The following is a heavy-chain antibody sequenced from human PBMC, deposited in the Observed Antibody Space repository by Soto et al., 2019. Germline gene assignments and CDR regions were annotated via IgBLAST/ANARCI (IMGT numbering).Heavy chain of an antibody. V-gene: IGHV1-69*13. J-gene: IGHJ5*02. D-gene: IGHD3-22*01. Sequence: SVKVSCKASGGTFSSYAISWVRQAPGQGLEWMGGIIPIFGTANYAQKFQGRVTITADESTSTAYMGLSSLRSEDTAVYYCARGVSSGYYRFDPWGQGTLVTVSS. CDR2: IIPIFGTA. CDR1: GGTFSSYA. CDR3: ARGVSSGYYRFDP.